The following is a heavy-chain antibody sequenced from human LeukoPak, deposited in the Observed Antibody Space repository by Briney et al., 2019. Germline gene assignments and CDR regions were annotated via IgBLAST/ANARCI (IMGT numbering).Heavy chain of an antibody. D-gene: IGHD3-16*02. J-gene: IGHJ4*02. Sequence: SETLSLTCSVSGGSISSSSSYWGWIRQPPGKGLEWIGSIYYSGSSFDNPALKSRVTISVDTSKNQFSLKLSSVTAADTAVYYCARHGVYRRVGWYDYVWGSYRPFDYWGQGTLVTVSS. CDR3: ARHGVYRRVGWYDYVWGSYRPFDY. V-gene: IGHV4-39*01. CDR2: IYYSGSS. CDR1: GGSISSSSSY.